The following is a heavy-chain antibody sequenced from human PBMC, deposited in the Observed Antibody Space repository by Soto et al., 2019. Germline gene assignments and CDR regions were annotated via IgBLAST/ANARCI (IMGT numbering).Heavy chain of an antibody. D-gene: IGHD2-2*01. CDR1: GFTFSSYW. V-gene: IGHV3-7*01. J-gene: IGHJ4*02. CDR2: IKQDGSEK. CDR3: ARDRRCSNTSCYYFDY. Sequence: GGSLRLSCAASGFTFSSYWMTWVRQAPGKGLEWVANIKQDGSEKYFVDSVKGRFTISRDNAKNSLYLQMNSLRAEDTALYYCARDRRCSNTSCYYFDYWGQGTXVTVSS.